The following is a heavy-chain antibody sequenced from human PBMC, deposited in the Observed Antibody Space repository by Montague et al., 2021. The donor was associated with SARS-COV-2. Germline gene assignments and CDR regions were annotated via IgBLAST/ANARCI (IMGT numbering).Heavy chain of an antibody. Sequence: SETLSLTCTVSGGSIGSSSYYWGWIRQPPGKGLEWIGSIYYSGSTYYXPSLKSRVTISVDTSKNQFSLKLSSVTAADTAVYYCARQMGQSSVFGVVTQYYFDYWGQGTLVTVSS. CDR1: GGSIGSSSYY. V-gene: IGHV4-39*01. J-gene: IGHJ4*02. CDR3: ARQMGQSSVFGVVTQYYFDY. D-gene: IGHD3-3*01. CDR2: IYYSGST.